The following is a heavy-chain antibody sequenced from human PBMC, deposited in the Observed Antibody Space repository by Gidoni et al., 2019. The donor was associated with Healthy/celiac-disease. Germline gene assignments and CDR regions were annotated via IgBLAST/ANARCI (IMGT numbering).Heavy chain of an antibody. CDR2: IDWDDDK. V-gene: IGHV2-70*04. CDR1: GFSLSTSGMR. CDR3: ARTQGYCSSTSCPEDV. J-gene: IGHJ6*04. Sequence: QVTLKESGPALVKPTETLTLTCTFPGFSLSTSGMRVSWIRQPPGKALEWLARIDWDDDKFYSTSLRTRLTISKDTSKNQVVLTMTNMDPMDTARYYCARTQGYCSSTSCPEDVWGKGTTVTVSS. D-gene: IGHD2-2*01.